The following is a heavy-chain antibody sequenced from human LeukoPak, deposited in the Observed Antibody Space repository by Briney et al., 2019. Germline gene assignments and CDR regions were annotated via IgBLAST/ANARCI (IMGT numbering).Heavy chain of an antibody. D-gene: IGHD4-17*01. CDR2: IRGSGADI. J-gene: IGHJ3*01. CDR1: GLAFRNYA. Sequence: GGSLRLSCVASGLAFRNYAMTWVRQAPGKGLEWVSVIRGSGADIRYADSVKGRFTISGDNSVNTLYLQMTSLRAEDTAVYHCGKDPNGDYIGAFDFWGQGTMVTVSS. V-gene: IGHV3-23*01. CDR3: GKDPNGDYIGAFDF.